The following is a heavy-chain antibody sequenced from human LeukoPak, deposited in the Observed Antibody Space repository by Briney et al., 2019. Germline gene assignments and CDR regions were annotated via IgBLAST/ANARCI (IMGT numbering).Heavy chain of an antibody. D-gene: IGHD1-26*01. V-gene: IGHV4-34*01. Sequence: SETLSLTCAVYGGSFSGYYWSWIRQPPGKGLEWIGSIYHSGSTYYKPSLKSRVTISVDTSKNQFSLKLSSVAAADTAVYYCARGVSGSQDSWGRGTLVTVSS. CDR3: ARGVSGSQDS. J-gene: IGHJ4*02. CDR1: GGSFSGYY. CDR2: IYHSGST.